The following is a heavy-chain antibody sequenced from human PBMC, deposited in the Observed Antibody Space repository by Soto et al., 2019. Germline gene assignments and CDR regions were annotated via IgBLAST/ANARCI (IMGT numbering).Heavy chain of an antibody. CDR3: ARSYLRSPNWFDP. V-gene: IGHV4-59*08. D-gene: IGHD4-17*01. CDR1: GGSISSYY. CDR2: IYYSGST. Sequence: SETLSLTCTVSGGSISSYYWSWIRQPPGKGLEWIGYIYYSGSTNYNPSLKSRVTISVDTSKNQFSLKLSSVTAADTAVYYCARSYLRSPNWFDPWGQGTLVTVSS. J-gene: IGHJ5*02.